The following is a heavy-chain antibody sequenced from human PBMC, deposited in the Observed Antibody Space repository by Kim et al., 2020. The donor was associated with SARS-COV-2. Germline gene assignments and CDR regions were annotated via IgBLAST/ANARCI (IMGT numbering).Heavy chain of an antibody. CDR3: TTGPVRYYDILTGYYTRNKAHPDAYYYYGMDV. D-gene: IGHD3-9*01. CDR1: GFTFSNAW. CDR2: IKSKTDGGTT. V-gene: IGHV3-15*01. Sequence: GGSLRLSCAASGFTFSNAWMSWVRQAPGKGLEWVGRIKSKTDGGTTDYAAPVKGRFTISRDDSKNTLYLQMNSLKTEDTAVYYCTTGPVRYYDILTGYYTRNKAHPDAYYYYGMDVWGQGTTVTVSS. J-gene: IGHJ6*02.